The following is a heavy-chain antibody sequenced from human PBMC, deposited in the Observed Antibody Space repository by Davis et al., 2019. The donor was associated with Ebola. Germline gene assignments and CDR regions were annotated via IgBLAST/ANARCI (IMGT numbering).Heavy chain of an antibody. CDR2: INHSGST. CDR1: GGSISSSSYY. V-gene: IGHV4-39*07. CDR3: ARPPQGVIEYFQH. J-gene: IGHJ1*01. Sequence: PSETLSLTCTVSGGSISSSSYYWSWIRQPPGKGLEWIGEINHSGSTKYNPSLKSRVTILLDTSKNQLSLKLSSVTAADTAVYYCARPPQGVIEYFQHWGQGTLVTVSS. D-gene: IGHD2-21*01.